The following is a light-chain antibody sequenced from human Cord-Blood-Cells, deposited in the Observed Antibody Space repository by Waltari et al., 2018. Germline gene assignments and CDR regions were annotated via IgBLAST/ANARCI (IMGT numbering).Light chain of an antibody. J-gene: IGLJ3*02. CDR1: SSNIGRTY. CDR2: RNN. CDR3: AAWDDSLSGRV. V-gene: IGLV1-47*01. Sequence: QSVLTQPPSASGTPGQRVTISCSGSSSNIGRTYVYWYQQLPGTAPKLLIYRNNQRPSGVPDRFSGSKSGTSASLAISGLRSEDEADYYCAAWDDSLSGRVFGGGTKLTVI.